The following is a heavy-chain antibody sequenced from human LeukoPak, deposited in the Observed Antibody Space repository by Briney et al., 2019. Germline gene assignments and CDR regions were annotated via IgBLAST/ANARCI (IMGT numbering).Heavy chain of an antibody. J-gene: IGHJ3*02. D-gene: IGHD1-26*01. CDR3: AKDRVVGAIDVFDI. V-gene: IGHV3-23*01. Sequence: PGGSLRLSCAASGFTFNNYRLTWVRQAPGKGLEWVSVITGSSGSTYYADSVKGRFTISRDNSKNTLYLQMNSLRAGDTAVYYCAKDRVVGAIDVFDIWGQGTMVTVSS. CDR1: GFTFNNYR. CDR2: ITGSSGST.